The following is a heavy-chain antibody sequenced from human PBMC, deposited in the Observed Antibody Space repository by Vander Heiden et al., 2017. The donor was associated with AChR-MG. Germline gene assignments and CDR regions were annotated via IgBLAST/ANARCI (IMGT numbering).Heavy chain of an antibody. D-gene: IGHD3-22*01. V-gene: IGHV3-9*02. CDR2: IRCTRSYI. Sequence: EVQLVVSRGAFVQPGRSLRLSCAACGFASDDYAIPWVRRPPGMGLEWVSGIRCTRSYIGYADCVRGRVTSSRDNAKNALYMKMNSLGSEDLALYYCARGDVYDSSGYWRDLPDYWGQGTLVTVSA. CDR1: GFASDDYA. J-gene: IGHJ4*02. CDR3: ARGDVYDSSGYWRDLPDY.